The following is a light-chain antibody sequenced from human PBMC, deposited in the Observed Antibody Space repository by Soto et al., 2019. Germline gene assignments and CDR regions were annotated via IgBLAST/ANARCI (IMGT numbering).Light chain of an antibody. CDR3: QQRFSWPIT. V-gene: IGKV3-11*01. CDR1: QSVTSY. CDR2: DAS. Sequence: EIVLTQSPATLSLSPGERATLSCGASQSVTSYLAWYQQKPGQAPRLLIYDASTRATGVPARFSGSGSGTDFTLTISSLEPEDFAVYYCQQRFSWPITCGQGTRLEIK. J-gene: IGKJ5*01.